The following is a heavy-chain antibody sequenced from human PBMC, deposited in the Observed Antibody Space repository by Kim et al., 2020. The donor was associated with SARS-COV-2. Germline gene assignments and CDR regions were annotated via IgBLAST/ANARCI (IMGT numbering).Heavy chain of an antibody. J-gene: IGHJ4*02. D-gene: IGHD3-3*01. CDR1: GFTFGDHA. CDR3: TSLPYWSGYYTVQRGYYFDD. V-gene: IGHV3-49*04. CDR2: IRSKAYGGTT. Sequence: GGSLRLSCTASGFTFGDHAMSWVRQAPGKGLEWVGFIRSKAYGGTTEYAASVKGRFTISRDDSKSFAYLQMNSLKTEDTAVYYCTSLPYWSGYYTVQRGYYFDDWGQGTLVTVSS.